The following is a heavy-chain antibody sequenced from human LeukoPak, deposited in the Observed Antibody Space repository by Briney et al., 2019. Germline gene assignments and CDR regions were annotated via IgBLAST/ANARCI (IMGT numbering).Heavy chain of an antibody. CDR2: ISYDGSNK. D-gene: IGHD6-13*01. V-gene: IGHV3-30*18. CDR3: AKSGRRFPRIAAAELYFDY. CDR1: GFTFSSYG. J-gene: IGHJ4*02. Sequence: PGRSLRLSCAASGFTFSSYGMHWVRQAPDKGLEWVAVISYDGSNKYYADSVKGRFTISRDNSKNTLYLQMNSLRAEDTAVYYCAKSGRRFPRIAAAELYFDYWGQGTLVTVSS.